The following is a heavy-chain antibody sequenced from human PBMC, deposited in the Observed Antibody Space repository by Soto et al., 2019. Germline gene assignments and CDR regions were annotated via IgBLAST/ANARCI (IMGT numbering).Heavy chain of an antibody. CDR2: IYYSGST. Sequence: PSETLSVTCTVSGGSISSYYWSWSRQPPWKGLEWIGYIYYSGSTNYNPSLKSRVTISVDTSKNQFSLKLSSVTAADTAVYYCARQRFDSSGWSVDYYYYGMDVWGQGTTVTVSS. V-gene: IGHV4-59*08. CDR1: GGSISSYY. CDR3: ARQRFDSSGWSVDYYYYGMDV. D-gene: IGHD6-19*01. J-gene: IGHJ6*02.